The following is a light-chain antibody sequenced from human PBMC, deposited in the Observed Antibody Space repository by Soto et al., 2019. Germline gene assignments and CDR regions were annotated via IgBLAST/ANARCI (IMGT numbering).Light chain of an antibody. CDR3: QQYNNWPRT. Sequence: EIVMRESPATLSVSRGEGASLSCRASQSVSSNLAWYQQKPGQAPRLLIYGASTRATGIPARFSGSGSGTEFTLTISSLQSEDFAVYYCQQYNNWPRTFGQGTKVDI. CDR2: GAS. V-gene: IGKV3-15*01. CDR1: QSVSSN. J-gene: IGKJ1*01.